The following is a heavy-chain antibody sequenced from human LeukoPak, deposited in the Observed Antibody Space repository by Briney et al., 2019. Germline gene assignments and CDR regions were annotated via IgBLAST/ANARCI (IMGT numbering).Heavy chain of an antibody. CDR3: AQAALGLLAAGPDYYMDV. V-gene: IGHV3-23*01. CDR1: GFTFSSYP. CDR2: TSGRGGST. Sequence: PGGSLRLSCAASGFTFSSYPMSWVGQAPGRGLEWVSATSGRGGSTYYAVSVKGRFTISRVNSKNTLYLQMHRPRAKDTAVYYCAQAALGLLAAGPDYYMDVWGKGTTVTVSS. D-gene: IGHD6-13*01. J-gene: IGHJ6*03.